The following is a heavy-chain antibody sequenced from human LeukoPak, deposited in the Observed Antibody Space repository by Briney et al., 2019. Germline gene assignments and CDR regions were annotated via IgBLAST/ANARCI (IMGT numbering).Heavy chain of an antibody. CDR1: GYTFTSYY. CDR3: ARGSAYGSGSYLSFGYYFDY. Sequence: ASMKVSCKASGYTFTSYYMHWVRQAPGQGLEWMGIINPSGGSTSYAQKFQGRVTMTRDMSTSTVYMELSSLRSEDTAVYYCARGSAYGSGSYLSFGYYFDYWGQGTLVTVSS. CDR2: INPSGGST. D-gene: IGHD3-10*01. J-gene: IGHJ4*02. V-gene: IGHV1-46*01.